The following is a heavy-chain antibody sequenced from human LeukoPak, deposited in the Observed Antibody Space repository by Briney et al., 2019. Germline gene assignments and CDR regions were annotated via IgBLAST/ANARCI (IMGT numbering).Heavy chain of an antibody. CDR1: GFTFSYAW. V-gene: IGHV3-53*01. J-gene: IGHJ3*02. CDR2: IYSGGTT. CDR3: ARGQSGDPAFDI. Sequence: PGGSLRLSCAASGFTFSYAWMTWVRPAPGKGLEWVSVIYSGGTTYYGDSVEGRFTISRDNSRNTLNLQMNSLRAEDTAVYFCARGQSGDPAFDIWGQGTMVTVSS. D-gene: IGHD4-17*01.